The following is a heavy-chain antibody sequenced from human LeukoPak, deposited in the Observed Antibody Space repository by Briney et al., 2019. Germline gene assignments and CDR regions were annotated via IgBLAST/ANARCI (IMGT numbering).Heavy chain of an antibody. CDR1: GFTFSSYS. V-gene: IGHV3-48*02. J-gene: IGHJ4*02. Sequence: TGGSLRLSCAASGFTFSSYSMNWVRQAPGKGLEWVSYISSSSSTIYYADSVKGRFTISRDNAKNSLYLQMNSLRDEDTAVYYCASAAYDYVWGSYRYPFDYWGQGTLVTVSS. CDR2: ISSSSSTI. CDR3: ASAAYDYVWGSYRYPFDY. D-gene: IGHD3-16*02.